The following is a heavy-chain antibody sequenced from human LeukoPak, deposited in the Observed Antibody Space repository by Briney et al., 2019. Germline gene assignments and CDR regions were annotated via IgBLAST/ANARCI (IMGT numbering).Heavy chain of an antibody. D-gene: IGHD2-2*02. CDR3: ARQDTGANDY. J-gene: IGHJ4*02. Sequence: SETLSLTCTVSGGSISSSSYYWGWIRQPPGKGLEWIGSIYYSGSTHYNPSLKSRVTISVDTSKNQFSLKLSSVTAADTAVYYCARQDTGANDYWGQGTLVTVSS. V-gene: IGHV4-39*01. CDR2: IYYSGST. CDR1: GGSISSSSYY.